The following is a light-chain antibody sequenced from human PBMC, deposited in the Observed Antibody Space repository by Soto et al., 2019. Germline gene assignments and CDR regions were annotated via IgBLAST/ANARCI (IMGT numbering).Light chain of an antibody. V-gene: IGKV3-20*01. Sequence: EIVLTQSPGTLSLSPGERATLSCRASQSVSNSYVAWYQQKPGQAPRLLIYGAASRATGIPDRFSGSGSGTDFTLTISSLQSEDFAVYYCQQYNNWPWTFGQGTKVDIK. CDR1: QSVSNSY. CDR2: GAA. J-gene: IGKJ1*01. CDR3: QQYNNWPWT.